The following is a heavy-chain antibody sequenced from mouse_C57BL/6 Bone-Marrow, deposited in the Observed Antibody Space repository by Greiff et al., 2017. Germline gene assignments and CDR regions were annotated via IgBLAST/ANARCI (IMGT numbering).Heavy chain of an antibody. J-gene: IGHJ1*03. CDR2: IYPGGGYT. Sequence: VQRVESGAELVRPGTSVKMSCKASGYTFTNYWIGWAKQRPGHGLEWIGDIYPGGGYTNYNEKFKGKATLTADKSSSTAYMPFSSLTSEDSAIYYCARYYGHWYFDVWGTGTTVTVSS. CDR3: ARYYGHWYFDV. D-gene: IGHD1-2*01. V-gene: IGHV1-63*01. CDR1: GYTFTNYW.